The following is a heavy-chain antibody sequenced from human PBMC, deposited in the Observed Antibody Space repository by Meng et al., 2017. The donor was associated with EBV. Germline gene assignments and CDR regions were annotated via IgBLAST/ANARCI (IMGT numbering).Heavy chain of an antibody. CDR2: IIPIFGTA. V-gene: IGHV1-69*01. D-gene: IGHD6-6*01. CDR3: ARDPSSSSPYFDY. J-gene: IGHJ4*02. CDR1: GGTFSSYA. Sequence: GQMVRAGAEVKKPGASVKVSCKASGGTFSSYAISWLRQAPGQGLEWMGGIIPIFGTANYAQKFQGRVTITADESTSTAYMELSSLRSEDTAVYYCARDPSSSSPYFDYWGQGTLVTVSS.